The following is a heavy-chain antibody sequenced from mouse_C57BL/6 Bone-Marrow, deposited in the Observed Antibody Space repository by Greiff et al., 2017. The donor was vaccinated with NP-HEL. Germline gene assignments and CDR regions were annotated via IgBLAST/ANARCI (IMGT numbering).Heavy chain of an antibody. V-gene: IGHV1-19*01. CDR1: GYTFTDYY. CDR2: INPYNGGT. Sequence: VQLQQSGPVLVKPGASVKMSCKASGYTFTDYYMNWVKQSHGKSLEWIGVINPYNGGTSYNQKFKGKATLTVDKSSSTAYMELNSLTSEDSAVYYCASPITTEGYFDVWGTGTTVTVSS. D-gene: IGHD1-1*01. CDR3: ASPITTEGYFDV. J-gene: IGHJ1*03.